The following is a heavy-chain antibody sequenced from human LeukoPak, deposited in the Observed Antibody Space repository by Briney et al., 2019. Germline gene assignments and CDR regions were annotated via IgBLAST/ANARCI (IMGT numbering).Heavy chain of an antibody. D-gene: IGHD3-22*01. CDR1: GYTFTGYY. Sequence: ASVKVSCKASGYTFTGYYMHWVRQAPGQGREWMGWINPNSGGTNYAQKFQGRVTMTRDTSISTAYMELSRLRSDDTAVYYCASLYYDSSWFDPWGQGTLVTVSS. J-gene: IGHJ5*02. CDR3: ASLYYDSSWFDP. V-gene: IGHV1-2*02. CDR2: INPNSGGT.